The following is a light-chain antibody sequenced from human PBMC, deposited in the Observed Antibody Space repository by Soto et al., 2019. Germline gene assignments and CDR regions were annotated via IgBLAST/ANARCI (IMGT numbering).Light chain of an antibody. V-gene: IGLV2-14*01. J-gene: IGLJ1*01. Sequence: QLVLTQPASVSGSPGQSITISCTGTSSDVGGYKYVSWYQQYPGKAPKLMIYEVSNRPSGVSNRFSGSKSGNTASLTISGLQAEDEADYYCSSYTSSSSPYVFGTGTKLTVL. CDR3: SSYTSSSSPYV. CDR1: SSDVGGYKY. CDR2: EVS.